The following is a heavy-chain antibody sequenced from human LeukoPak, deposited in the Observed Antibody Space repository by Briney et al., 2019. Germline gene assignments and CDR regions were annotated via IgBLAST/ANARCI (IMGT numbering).Heavy chain of an antibody. J-gene: IGHJ6*03. Sequence: ASAKVSCKASGYTFTSYDINWVRQATGQGLEWMGWMNPNSGNTGYAQKFQGRVTMTRNTSISTAYMELSSLRSEDTAVYYCARAPPTYSGSYKYYYYMDVWGKGTTVTVSS. CDR3: ARAPPTYSGSYKYYYYMDV. D-gene: IGHD1-26*01. CDR1: GYTFTSYD. V-gene: IGHV1-8*01. CDR2: MNPNSGNT.